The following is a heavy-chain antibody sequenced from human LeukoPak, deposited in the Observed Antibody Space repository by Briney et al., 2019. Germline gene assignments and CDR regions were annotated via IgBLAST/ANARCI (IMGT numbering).Heavy chain of an antibody. V-gene: IGHV3-23*01. J-gene: IGHJ6*03. CDR1: GFTFSSYA. CDR3: AKEGFGDLYYYYYMDV. Sequence: PTGGSLRLSCAASGFTFSSYAMSWVRQAPGKGLEWVPAISGSGGSTYYADSVKGRFTISRDNSKNTLYLQMNSLRAEDTAVYYCAKEGFGDLYYYYYMDVWGKGTTVTVSS. D-gene: IGHD3-10*01. CDR2: ISGSGGST.